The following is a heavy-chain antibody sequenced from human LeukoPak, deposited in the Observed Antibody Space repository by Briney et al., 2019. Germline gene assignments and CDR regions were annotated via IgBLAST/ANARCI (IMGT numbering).Heavy chain of an antibody. D-gene: IGHD6-6*01. V-gene: IGHV3-74*01. CDR2: ISSDGSDT. Sequence: PGGSLRLSCAASGFSFSTYWMNWVRQAPGKGLEWVSRISSDGSDTAYADSVKGRFTISRDNTKNTLYLQMNSLRGDDTAVYFCTRVWSSSSADYWGQGTLVTVSS. CDR3: TRVWSSSSADY. J-gene: IGHJ4*02. CDR1: GFSFSTYW.